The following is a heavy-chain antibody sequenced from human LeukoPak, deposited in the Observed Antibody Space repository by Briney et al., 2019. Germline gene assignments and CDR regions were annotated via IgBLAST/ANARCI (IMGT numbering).Heavy chain of an antibody. V-gene: IGHV4-30-2*01. CDR1: GGSISSGVYS. J-gene: IGHJ5*02. D-gene: IGHD3-10*01. Sequence: SETLSLTCAVSGGSISSGVYSWSWIQQPPGKGLEWIGSIYHSGGTYYNPSLRSRVTLSLDRSNNQFSLTLNSVTAADTAVYYCARGLDYYGSGSYLNNWFDPWGQGTLVTVSS. CDR3: ARGLDYYGSGSYLNNWFDP. CDR2: IYHSGGT.